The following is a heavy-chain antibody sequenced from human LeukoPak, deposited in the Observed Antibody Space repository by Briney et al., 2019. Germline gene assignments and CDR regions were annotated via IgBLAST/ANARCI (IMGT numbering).Heavy chain of an antibody. D-gene: IGHD2-15*01. Sequence: GGSLRLSCAASGFTFSSYAMHWVRQAPGKGLEGVAVISYDGSNKYYADSVKGRFTISRDNSKNTLYLQMNSLRAEDTAVYYCARDGVVYFDYWGQGTLVTVSS. J-gene: IGHJ4*02. CDR3: ARDGVVYFDY. CDR2: ISYDGSNK. V-gene: IGHV3-30*04. CDR1: GFTFSSYA.